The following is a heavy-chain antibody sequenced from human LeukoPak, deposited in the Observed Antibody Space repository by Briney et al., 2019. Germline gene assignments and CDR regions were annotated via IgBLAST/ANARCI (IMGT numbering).Heavy chain of an antibody. CDR2: LYYSGST. J-gene: IGHJ4*02. CDR3: ARHAIDSSGYYLHYFDY. CDR1: GGSFSGYY. V-gene: IGHV4-34*01. D-gene: IGHD3-22*01. Sequence: PSETLSLTCAVYGGSFSGYYWSWIRQPPGKGLEWIGRLYYSGSTYYNPSLKSRVTISVDTSKNQFSLKLSSVTAADTAVYYCARHAIDSSGYYLHYFDYWGQGTLVTVSS.